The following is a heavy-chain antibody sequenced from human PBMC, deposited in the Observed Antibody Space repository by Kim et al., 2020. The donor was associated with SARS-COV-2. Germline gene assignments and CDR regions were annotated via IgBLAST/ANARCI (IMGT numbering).Heavy chain of an antibody. J-gene: IGHJ5*02. Sequence: SETLSLTCTVSGGSISGYYWSWFRQPPGKGLEWIAYIHYTGSTTYNPSFEGRVTMSVDTSRNQFSLELTSVSAADTAMYYCAREGSCNSGLRGPWGQGT. CDR2: IHYTGST. V-gene: IGHV4-59*13. CDR3: AREGSCNSGLRGP. D-gene: IGHD6-25*01. CDR1: GGSISGYY.